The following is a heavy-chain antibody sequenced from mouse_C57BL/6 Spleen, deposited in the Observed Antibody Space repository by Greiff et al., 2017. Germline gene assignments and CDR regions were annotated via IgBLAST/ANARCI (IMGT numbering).Heavy chain of an antibody. CDR1: GYTFTRYW. CDR3: AISLITTVVDSVAY. CDR2: IDPSDSYT. J-gene: IGHJ3*01. D-gene: IGHD1-1*01. V-gene: IGHV1-59*01. Sequence: QVQLQQPGAELVRPGTSVKLSCKASGYTFTRYWMHWVKQRPGQGLEWIGVIDPSDSYTNYNQKFKGKATMTVDTSSSTAYMQLSILTSEDSAVYNCAISLITTVVDSVAYWGQGTLVTVSA.